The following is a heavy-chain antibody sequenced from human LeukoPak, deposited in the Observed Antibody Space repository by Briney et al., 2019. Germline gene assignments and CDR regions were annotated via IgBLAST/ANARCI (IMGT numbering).Heavy chain of an antibody. J-gene: IGHJ4*02. CDR2: IIPIFGTA. D-gene: IGHD3-22*01. CDR3: ARDGESSGYNY. V-gene: IGHV1-69*05. Sequence: ASVKVSCKASGGTFSSYAISWVRQAPGQGLEWMGRIIPIFGTAYYAQKFQGRVTITTDESTSTAYMELSSLRSEDTAVYYCARDGESSGYNYWGQGTLITVSS. CDR1: GGTFSSYA.